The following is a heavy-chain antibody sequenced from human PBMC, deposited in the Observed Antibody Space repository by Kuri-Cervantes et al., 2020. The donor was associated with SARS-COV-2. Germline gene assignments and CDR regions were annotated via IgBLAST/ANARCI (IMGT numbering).Heavy chain of an antibody. V-gene: IGHV3-48*03. J-gene: IGHJ4*02. CDR3: ARAVRY. D-gene: IGHD6-19*01. Sequence: GESLKISCTVSGFIFSSFEMNWIRHVPGKGLEWVSYISSSGGKIYYADSVKGRFTISRDNAENSLYLEMNSLRPEDTGVYYCARAVRYWGPGTPVTVSS. CDR1: GFIFSSFE. CDR2: ISSSGGKI.